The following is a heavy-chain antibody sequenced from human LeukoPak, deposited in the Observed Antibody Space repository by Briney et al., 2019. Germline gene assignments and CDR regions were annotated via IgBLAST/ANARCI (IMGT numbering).Heavy chain of an antibody. CDR3: AKGLSMVRGVIIPFDY. CDR2: ISGSGGST. D-gene: IGHD3-10*01. Sequence: PGGSLRLSCAASGFTFSSYAMSWVRQAPGKGLEWVSAISGSGGSTYYADSVKGRFTISRDNSKNTLYLQMNSLRAEDTAVYYCAKGLSMVRGVIIPFDYWGQGTLVTVSS. CDR1: GFTFSSYA. V-gene: IGHV3-23*01. J-gene: IGHJ4*02.